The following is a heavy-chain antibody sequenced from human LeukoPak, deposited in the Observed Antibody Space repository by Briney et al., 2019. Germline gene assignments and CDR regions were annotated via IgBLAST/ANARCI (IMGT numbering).Heavy chain of an antibody. CDR1: GFNFSTYW. CDR3: ARERLGLGY. J-gene: IGHJ4*02. Sequence: PGGSLRLSCAASGFNFSTYWMHWVRQPPGKGLVWVSRINNDGSMTSYADSVKGRFTISRDNAKNTLYLQMNSLGPEGTAVYYCARERLGLGYWGPGTLVTVSS. V-gene: IGHV3-74*01. D-gene: IGHD6-19*01. CDR2: INNDGSMT.